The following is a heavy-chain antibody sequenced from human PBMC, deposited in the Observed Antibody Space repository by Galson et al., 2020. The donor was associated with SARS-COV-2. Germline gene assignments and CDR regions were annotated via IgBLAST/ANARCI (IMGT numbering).Heavy chain of an antibody. Sequence: GESLKISCAASGFAFSSYTMNWVRQAPGKGLEWVASLDTSSTYIYHADSLKGRFTISRDNAENSLYLQMNSLRAEDTAVYYCARSPPASISGTSIYFDYWGQGTQVTVSS. CDR2: LDTSSTYI. J-gene: IGHJ4*02. CDR3: ARSPPASISGTSIYFDY. D-gene: IGHD3-10*01. V-gene: IGHV3-21*01. CDR1: GFAFSSYT.